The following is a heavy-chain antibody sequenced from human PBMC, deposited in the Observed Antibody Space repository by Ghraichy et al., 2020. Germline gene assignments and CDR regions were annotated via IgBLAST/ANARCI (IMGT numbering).Heavy chain of an antibody. J-gene: IGHJ6*02. CDR1: GFSFSNYT. V-gene: IGHV3-21*01. Sequence: GGSLRLSCAGSGFSFSNYTLNWVRQAPEKGLEWVSSIKSRGFYIHYADSVKGRFTISRDNAKNSLYLQMDSLRAEDTALYYCARGSRGGMDVWGQGTTVTVFS. CDR3: ARGSRGGMDV. CDR2: IKSRGFYI.